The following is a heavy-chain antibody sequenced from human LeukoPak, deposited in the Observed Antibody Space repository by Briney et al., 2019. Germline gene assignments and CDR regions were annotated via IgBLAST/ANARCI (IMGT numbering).Heavy chain of an antibody. CDR2: IYSGGST. V-gene: IGHV3-66*01. CDR3: AGSLAYCGGDCRLGDY. J-gene: IGHJ4*02. D-gene: IGHD2-21*02. CDR1: GFTFSSFP. Sequence: GGSLRLSCAASGFTFSSFPMSWVRQAPGTGLEWVSIIYSGGSTYYADSVKGRFTISRDSSKNIVYLQMNSLRAEDTAVYYCAGSLAYCGGDCRLGDYWGQGTLVTVSS.